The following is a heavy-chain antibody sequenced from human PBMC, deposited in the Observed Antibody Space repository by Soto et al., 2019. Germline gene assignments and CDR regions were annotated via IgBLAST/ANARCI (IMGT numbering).Heavy chain of an antibody. J-gene: IGHJ6*02. CDR3: AKDMENGYNPYYYYGMDV. V-gene: IGHV3-9*01. Sequence: PVGSLRLSCAASGFNFNDYGMHWVRQAPGKGLEWVSSISWNSVSIGYADSVKGRFTISRDNAKNSLYLQMNSLRAEDTALYYCAKDMENGYNPYYYYGMDVWAQGTTVTVSS. D-gene: IGHD3-10*01. CDR2: ISWNSVSI. CDR1: GFNFNDYG.